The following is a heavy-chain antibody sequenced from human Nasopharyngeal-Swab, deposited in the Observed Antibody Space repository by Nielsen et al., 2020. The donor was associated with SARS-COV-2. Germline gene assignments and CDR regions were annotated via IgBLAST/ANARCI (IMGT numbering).Heavy chain of an antibody. V-gene: IGHV1-2*02. J-gene: IGHJ4*02. CDR1: GYTFTDYY. CDR3: ARDDYGDYGYFGH. D-gene: IGHD4-17*01. Sequence: ASVKVSCKPSGYTFTDYYMHWVRPAPGQGLEWMGWMNPHNGGTNYEQKFQGRVTMTRDTSISTAYMELRRLRSDDTAVYYCARDDYGDYGYFGHWGQGTLVTVSS. CDR2: MNPHNGGT.